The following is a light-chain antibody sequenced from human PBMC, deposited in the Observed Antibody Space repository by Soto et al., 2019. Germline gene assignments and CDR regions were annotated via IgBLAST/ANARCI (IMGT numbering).Light chain of an antibody. CDR3: QSYDSSLTVV. CDR1: SSNIGAGYD. CDR2: GNT. V-gene: IGLV1-40*01. J-gene: IGLJ2*01. Sequence: QSVLTQPPSVSGAPGQRVTISCTGSSSNIGAGYDVHWYQQFPGTTPKFLIYGNTNRPLGVPDRFSASKSGTSASLDITGLQAEDEAEYFCQSYDSSLTVVFGGGTKLTVL.